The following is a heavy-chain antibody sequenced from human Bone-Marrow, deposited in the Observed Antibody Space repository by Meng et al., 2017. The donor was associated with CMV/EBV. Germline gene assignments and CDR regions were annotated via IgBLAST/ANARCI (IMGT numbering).Heavy chain of an antibody. CDR2: ISYDESNK. CDR1: GFTFSSDA. CDR3: ARGLGDSGSDNYFDY. V-gene: IGHV3-30*04. J-gene: IGHJ4*02. D-gene: IGHD5-12*01. Sequence: SGFTFSSDAMDWVSQATGKGLGWVAVISYDESNKYYADSVKGRFTISRDNSKNTLYLQMNSLRAEDTAVYYCARGLGDSGSDNYFDYWGQGILVTVSS.